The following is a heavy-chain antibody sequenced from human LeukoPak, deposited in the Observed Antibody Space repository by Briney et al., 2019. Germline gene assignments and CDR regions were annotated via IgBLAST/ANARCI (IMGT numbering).Heavy chain of an antibody. J-gene: IGHJ3*02. Sequence: PSETLSLTCAVYGGSFSGYYWSWIRQPPGKGLEWIGEINHSGSTNYNPSLKSRVTISVDTSKNQFSLKLSSVTAADTAVYYCARPDYGDYVYAFDIWGQGTMVTVSS. CDR1: GGSFSGYY. CDR2: INHSGST. V-gene: IGHV4-34*01. CDR3: ARPDYGDYVYAFDI. D-gene: IGHD4-17*01.